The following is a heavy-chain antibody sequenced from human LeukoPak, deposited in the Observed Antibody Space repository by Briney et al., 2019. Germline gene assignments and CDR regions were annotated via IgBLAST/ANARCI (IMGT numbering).Heavy chain of an antibody. CDR3: AREVVVVPAAIMGDWFDP. D-gene: IGHD2-2*02. V-gene: IGHV4-39*02. CDR2: IYYSGST. CDR1: GGSISSSSYY. Sequence: SETLSLTCTVSGGSISSSSYYWGWIRQPPGKGLEWIGSIYYSGSTYYNPSLKSRVTISVDTSKNQFSLKLSSVTAADTAVYYCAREVVVVPAAIMGDWFDPWGQGTLVTVSS. J-gene: IGHJ5*02.